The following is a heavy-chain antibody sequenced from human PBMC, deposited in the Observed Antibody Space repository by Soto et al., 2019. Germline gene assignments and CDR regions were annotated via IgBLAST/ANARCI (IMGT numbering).Heavy chain of an antibody. CDR3: ARSESSTPLDY. V-gene: IGHV1-2*04. J-gene: IGHJ4*02. D-gene: IGHD6-6*01. Sequence: ASVQVSCKASGYTFTGYYMHWVRQAPGQGLEWMGWINPNSGGTNYAQKFQCWVTMTRDTSISTAYMKLSRRRSDDTAVYYCARSESSTPLDYRGQGTLVT. CDR1: GYTFTGYY. CDR2: INPNSGGT.